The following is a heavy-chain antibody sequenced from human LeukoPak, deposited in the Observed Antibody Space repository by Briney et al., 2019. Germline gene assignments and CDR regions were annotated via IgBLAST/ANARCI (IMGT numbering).Heavy chain of an antibody. CDR2: INHSGGT. V-gene: IGHV4-34*01. D-gene: IGHD2-15*01. J-gene: IGHJ5*02. CDR1: GGSFSGYY. CDR3: ARDHGGYCSGGSCSVDSKNQKNWFDP. Sequence: SETLSLTCAVYGGSFSGYYWSWIRQPPGKGLEWIGEINHSGGTKYNPSLKSRVTISVDTSKNQFSLKLSSVTAADTAVYYCARDHGGYCSGGSCSVDSKNQKNWFDPWGQGTLVTVSS.